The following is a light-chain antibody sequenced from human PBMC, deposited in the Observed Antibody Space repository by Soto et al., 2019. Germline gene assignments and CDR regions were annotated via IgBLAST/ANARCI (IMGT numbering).Light chain of an antibody. CDR2: RNN. V-gene: IGLV1-47*01. J-gene: IGLJ1*01. CDR1: SSNIGSNY. Sequence: QSVLTQPPSASGTPGQRVTISCSGSSSNIGSNYVYWYQQLPGTAPKLLIYRNNQRPSGVPDRFSGSKSGTSASLAISGLRSEDEADYYCAAWDESLSGHYVFGTGTKLTVL. CDR3: AAWDESLSGHYV.